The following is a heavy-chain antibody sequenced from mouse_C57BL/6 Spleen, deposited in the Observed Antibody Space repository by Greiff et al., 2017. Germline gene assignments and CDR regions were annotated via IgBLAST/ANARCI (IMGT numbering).Heavy chain of an antibody. D-gene: IGHD1-1*01. CDR1: GYTFTSYW. J-gene: IGHJ4*01. Sequence: QVQLQQPGAELVMPGASVKLSCKASGYTFTSYWMHWVKQRPGQGLEWIGEIDPSDSYTNYNQKFKGKSTLTVDKSSSTAYMQLSSLTSEDSAVYYCARGITTGVATDYAMDYWGQGTSVTVSS. CDR2: IDPSDSYT. CDR3: ARGITTGVATDYAMDY. V-gene: IGHV1-69*01.